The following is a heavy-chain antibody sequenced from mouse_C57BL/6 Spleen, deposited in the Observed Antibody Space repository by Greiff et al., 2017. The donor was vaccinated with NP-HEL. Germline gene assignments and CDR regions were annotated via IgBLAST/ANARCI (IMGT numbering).Heavy chain of an antibody. D-gene: IGHD1-1*01. J-gene: IGHJ4*01. CDR1: GFTFSDYG. CDR2: ISSGSSTI. CDR3: ARGGSSSGYYAMDY. Sequence: EVKLMESGGGLVKPGGSLKLSCAASGFTFSDYGMHWVRQGPEKGLEWVAYISSGSSTIYYADTVKGRFTISIDNAKNTLCLQMTRLRSEDTAMYYCARGGSSSGYYAMDYWGQGTSVTVSS. V-gene: IGHV5-17*01.